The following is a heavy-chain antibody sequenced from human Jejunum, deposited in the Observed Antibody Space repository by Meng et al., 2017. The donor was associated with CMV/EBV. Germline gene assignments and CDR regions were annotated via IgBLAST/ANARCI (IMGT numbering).Heavy chain of an antibody. J-gene: IGHJ6*02. CDR2: INPSSGNS. V-gene: IGHV1-8*01. CDR3: AREIINLDRMDV. D-gene: IGHD1-1*01. Sequence: ASGYTFSSYDINWVRQASGQGLEWMGGINPSSGNSGYAEKFQGRVTMTRNTSISTVYMELSGLTSADTGVYYCAREIINLDRMDVWGQGTTVTAP. CDR1: GYTFSSYD.